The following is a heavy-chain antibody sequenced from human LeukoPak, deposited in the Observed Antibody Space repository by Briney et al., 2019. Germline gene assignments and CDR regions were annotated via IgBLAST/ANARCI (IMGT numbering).Heavy chain of an antibody. V-gene: IGHV4-39*01. D-gene: IGHD5-18*01. Sequence: PSENLSLTCTVSGGSISSSSYYWGCIRQPPGKGLEWIGSIYYSGCAYYNPSRKSRVTISVDTSKNQFSRNLSSVAAADTALYYCARRGDYNSYGPIDYWGQGTLVTVSS. J-gene: IGHJ4*02. CDR2: IYYSGCA. CDR1: GGSISSSSYY. CDR3: ARRGDYNSYGPIDY.